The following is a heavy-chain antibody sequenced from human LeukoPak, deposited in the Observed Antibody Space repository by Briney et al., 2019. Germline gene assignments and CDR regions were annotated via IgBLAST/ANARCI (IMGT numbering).Heavy chain of an antibody. Sequence: PSETLSLTCTVSGGSISSSSYYWGWIRPPPGKGLEWIGSIDYSGSTYYNPSLKSRVTISVDTSKNQFSLKLSSVTAADTAVYYCARDRLVYSYGFEHDYGGNSNWFDPWGQGTPVTVSS. CDR2: IDYSGST. D-gene: IGHD4-23*01. J-gene: IGHJ5*02. CDR1: GGSISSSSYY. CDR3: ARDRLVYSYGFEHDYGGNSNWFDP. V-gene: IGHV4-39*07.